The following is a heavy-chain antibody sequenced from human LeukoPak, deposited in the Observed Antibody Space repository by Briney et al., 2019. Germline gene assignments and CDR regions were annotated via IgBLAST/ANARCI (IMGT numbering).Heavy chain of an antibody. CDR3: ARDSTTTQDR. CDR1: GYTFTSYG. CDR2: MNPNSGNT. D-gene: IGHD1-1*01. V-gene: IGHV1-8*02. Sequence: VASVKVSCKASGYTFTSYGISWVRQAPGQGLEWMGWMNPNSGNTGYAQKFQGRVTMTRNTSISTAYMELSSLRSEDTAVYYCARDSTTTQDRWGQGTLVTVSS. J-gene: IGHJ4*02.